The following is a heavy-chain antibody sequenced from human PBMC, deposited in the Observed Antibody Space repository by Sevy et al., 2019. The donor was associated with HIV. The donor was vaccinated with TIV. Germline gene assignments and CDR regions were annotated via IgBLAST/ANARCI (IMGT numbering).Heavy chain of an antibody. CDR2: ISYDGSNK. V-gene: IGHV3-30-3*01. J-gene: IGHJ6*02. Sequence: GGSLRLSCAASGFTFSSYAMHWVRQAPGKGLEWVAVISYDGSNKYYADSVKGRFTISGDNSKNTLYLQMNSLRAEDTAEYYCARALAVAGNYGMDVWGQGTTVTVSS. CDR3: ARALAVAGNYGMDV. D-gene: IGHD6-19*01. CDR1: GFTFSSYA.